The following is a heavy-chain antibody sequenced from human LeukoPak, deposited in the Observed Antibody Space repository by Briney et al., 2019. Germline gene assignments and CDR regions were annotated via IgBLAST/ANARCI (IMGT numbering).Heavy chain of an antibody. V-gene: IGHV3-7*01. CDR1: GFTFSRYR. J-gene: IGHJ5*02. D-gene: IGHD6-13*01. CDR2: IKQDGSEK. CDR3: ARAQAAAGTGGFDP. Sequence: GGSLRLSCAASGFTFSRYRMNWVRQAPGKGLEWVANIKQDGSEKYYVDSVKGRFTISRDNAKNTVYLQMKSLRDDDTAVYYCARAQAAAGTGGFDPWGQGTLVTVSS.